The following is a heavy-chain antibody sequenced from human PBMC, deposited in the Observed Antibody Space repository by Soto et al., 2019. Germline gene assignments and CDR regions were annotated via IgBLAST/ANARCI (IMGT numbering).Heavy chain of an antibody. J-gene: IGHJ5*02. CDR3: ATHGWDL. D-gene: IGHD6-19*01. CDR1: GFTSSRSD. Sequence: EVQLLESGGGLVQPGGSLRLSCAASGFTSSRSDMSWVRQTPGKGLEWVSAINGGRAFYGDSVEGRFTVSRDNSKNTLYLQMNSLRVEDTAIYYCATHGWDLWGQGTLVTVSS. V-gene: IGHV3-23*01. CDR2: INGGRA.